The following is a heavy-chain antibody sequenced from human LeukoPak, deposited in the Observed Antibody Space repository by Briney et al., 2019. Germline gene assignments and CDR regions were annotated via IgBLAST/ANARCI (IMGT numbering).Heavy chain of an antibody. CDR3: ARGRQWLRTDMQV. Sequence: PGGSLRLSCAPSGSTFSSYSMNWVRQAPGKGLEWVSYISSSSSTIYYADSVKGRFTISRDNAKNSLYLQMNSLRAEDTAVYYCARGRQWLRTDMQVWGEETTVTVSS. V-gene: IGHV3-48*01. D-gene: IGHD6-19*01. CDR2: ISSSSSTI. J-gene: IGHJ6*04. CDR1: GSTFSSYS.